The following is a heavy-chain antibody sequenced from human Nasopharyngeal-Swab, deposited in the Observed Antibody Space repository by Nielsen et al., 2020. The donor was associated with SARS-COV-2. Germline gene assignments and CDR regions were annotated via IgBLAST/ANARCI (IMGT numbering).Heavy chain of an antibody. J-gene: IGHJ1*01. CDR3: ASTKYDIN. CDR2: IKQDGSKK. Sequence: GGSLRLSCAASGFTFSNYWRSWVRQAPGKGLEWVANIKQDGSKKYYVDSVKGRFTISRDNAKNSLYLQMNSLRDEDTAVYYCASTKYDINWGQGTLVTVSS. CDR1: GFTFSNYW. V-gene: IGHV3-7*01. D-gene: IGHD3-9*01.